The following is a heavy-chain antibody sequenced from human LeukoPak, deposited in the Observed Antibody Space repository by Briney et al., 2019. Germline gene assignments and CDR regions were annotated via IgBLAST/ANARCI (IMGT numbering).Heavy chain of an antibody. D-gene: IGHD3-3*01. CDR1: GFTSDDYG. J-gene: IGHJ5*02. CDR2: INWNGGST. CDR3: ARGEARYYDFWSGYYNWFDP. Sequence: GGSLRLSCAASGFTSDDYGMSWVRQAPGKGLEWVSGINWNGGSTGYADSVKGRFTISRDNAKNSLYLQMNSLRAEDTALYYCARGEARYYDFWSGYYNWFDPWGQGTLVTVSS. V-gene: IGHV3-20*04.